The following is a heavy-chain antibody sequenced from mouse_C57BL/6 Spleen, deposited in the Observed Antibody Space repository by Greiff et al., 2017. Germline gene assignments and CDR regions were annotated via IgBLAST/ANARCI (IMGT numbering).Heavy chain of an antibody. J-gene: IGHJ1*03. CDR2: ISSGGDYI. CDR1: GFTFSSYA. V-gene: IGHV5-9-1*02. CDR3: TRDDGYWYFDV. D-gene: IGHD2-3*01. Sequence: EVKVEESGEGLVKPGGSLKLSCAASGFTFSSYAMSWVRQTPEKRLEWVAYISSGGDYIYYADTVKGRFTISRDNARNTLYLQMSSLKSEDTAMYYCTRDDGYWYFDVWGTGTTVTVSS.